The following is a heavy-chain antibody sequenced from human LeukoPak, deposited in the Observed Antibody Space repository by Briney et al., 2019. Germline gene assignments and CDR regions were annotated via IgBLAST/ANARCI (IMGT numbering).Heavy chain of an antibody. V-gene: IGHV3-66*01. CDR1: GFTFSSYE. CDR3: ASRRPFDY. J-gene: IGHJ4*02. CDR2: LHSGGST. Sequence: GGSLRLSCAASGFTFSSYEMNWVRQAPGKGLEWVSVLHSGGSTYYADSVKGRFTISRDTSQNTLHLQMNSLGGEDTAVYYCASRRPFDYWGQGTLVIVSS.